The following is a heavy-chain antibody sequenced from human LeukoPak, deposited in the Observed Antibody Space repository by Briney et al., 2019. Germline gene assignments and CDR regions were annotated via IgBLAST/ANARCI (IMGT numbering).Heavy chain of an antibody. CDR2: IHRDGNNI. V-gene: IGHV3-74*01. CDR3: ARGLRDRYGMDV. Sequence: GGSLRLSCAASGFTFDTYWMHWVRQAPGKGLVWVSRIHRDGNNINYADFVQGRFTVSRDNAKNTLYLQMHSLRVEDTAMYYCARGLRDRYGMDVWGQGTTVTVSS. CDR1: GFTFDTYW. J-gene: IGHJ6*02.